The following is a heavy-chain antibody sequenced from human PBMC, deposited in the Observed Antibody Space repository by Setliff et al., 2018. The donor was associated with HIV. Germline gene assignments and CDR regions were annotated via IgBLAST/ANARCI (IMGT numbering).Heavy chain of an antibody. J-gene: IGHJ4*02. CDR2: MNPDGSEK. CDR3: ATYLDISSFNHNFDF. CDR1: GFTFSNFF. Sequence: PGGSLRLSCAVSGFTFSNFFIYWVRQAPGKGLEWVANMNPDGSEKNYVDSVKGRFTISRDNAKNSLYLQMSSLRAEDTAVYYCATYLDISSFNHNFDFWGQGTLVTVSS. V-gene: IGHV3-7*01. D-gene: IGHD3-9*01.